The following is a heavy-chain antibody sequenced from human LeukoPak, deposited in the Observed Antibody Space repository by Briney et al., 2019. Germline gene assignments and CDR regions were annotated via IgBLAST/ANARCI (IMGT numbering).Heavy chain of an antibody. Sequence: GVLTLSCAASGFTFDDYGMSWVRQAPGKGLEWVSGINWNGGSTTYADSVKGRFTISRDNGKNSLYLQMNSLRAEDTAFYYFARGRGLNFVVVPAIFDYWGQGTLVTVSS. CDR1: GFTFDDYG. CDR2: INWNGGST. J-gene: IGHJ4*02. CDR3: ARGRGLNFVVVPAIFDY. V-gene: IGHV3-20*04. D-gene: IGHD2-21*02.